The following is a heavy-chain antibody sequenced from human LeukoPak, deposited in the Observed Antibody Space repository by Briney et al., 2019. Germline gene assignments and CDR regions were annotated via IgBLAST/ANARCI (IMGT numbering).Heavy chain of an antibody. Sequence: NPGGSLRLSCAASGFTFSSYSMNWVRQAPGKGLEWVSSISSSSSYIYYADSVKGRFTISRGNAKNSLYLQMNSLRAEDTAVYYCARDSSIAYCGGDCRDPFDYWGQGTLVTVSS. CDR1: GFTFSSYS. CDR3: ARDSSIAYCGGDCRDPFDY. J-gene: IGHJ4*02. D-gene: IGHD2-21*02. CDR2: ISSSSSYI. V-gene: IGHV3-21*01.